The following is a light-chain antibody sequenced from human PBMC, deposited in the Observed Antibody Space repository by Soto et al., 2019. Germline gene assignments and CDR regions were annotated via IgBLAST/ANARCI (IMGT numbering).Light chain of an antibody. Sequence: QLVLTQPPSASASLGASVTLTCTLSSGYSNYKVDWYQQRPGKGPRFVMPVGTGGIVGSKGDGIPDRFSVLGSGLNRYLTIKNIQEEDESDYHCGADHGSGSNFVVFGGGTKLTVL. CDR3: GADHGSGSNFVV. CDR2: VGTGGIVG. CDR1: SGYSNYK. V-gene: IGLV9-49*01. J-gene: IGLJ2*01.